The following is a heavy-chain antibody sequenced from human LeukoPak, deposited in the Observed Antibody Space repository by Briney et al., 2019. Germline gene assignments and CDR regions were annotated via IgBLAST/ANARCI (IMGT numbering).Heavy chain of an antibody. Sequence: AFISYDGSSKYYAHSVKGRFTISRDNSKNTLYAQMNSLISDDTAVYYCARERGATADFDHWGQGTLVTVSS. V-gene: IGHV3-30-3*01. CDR3: ARERGATADFDH. J-gene: IGHJ4*02. CDR2: ISYDGSSK. D-gene: IGHD1-26*01.